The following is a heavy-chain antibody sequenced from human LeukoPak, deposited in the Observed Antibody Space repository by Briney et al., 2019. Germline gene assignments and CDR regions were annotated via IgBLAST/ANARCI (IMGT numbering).Heavy chain of an antibody. CDR2: ISYDGSNK. Sequence: GRSLRLSCAASGFTFGSYGMHWVRQAPGKGLEWVAVISYDGSNKYYADSVKGRFTIFRDNSKNTLYMQMNSLRAEDTAVYYCAKGFMRAMVEFYYFDYWGQGTLVTVSS. D-gene: IGHD5-18*01. CDR3: AKGFMRAMVEFYYFDY. J-gene: IGHJ4*02. CDR1: GFTFGSYG. V-gene: IGHV3-30*18.